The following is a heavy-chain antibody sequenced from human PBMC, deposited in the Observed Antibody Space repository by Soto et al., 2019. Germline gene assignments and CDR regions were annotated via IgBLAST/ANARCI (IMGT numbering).Heavy chain of an antibody. Sequence: QVQLQESGPGLVKPSETLSLTCAVSGDSISSYYCMWIRQPPGKGLESIGYLYYGRSANYNPSLNXPXTXSXYTSTNQCSLTLSSMTAADTAVYYCALRSMAVVPEYWGQGTLVTVSS. D-gene: IGHD3-22*01. J-gene: IGHJ4*02. CDR3: ALRSMAVVPEY. CDR2: LYYGRSA. V-gene: IGHV4-59*01. CDR1: GDSISSYY.